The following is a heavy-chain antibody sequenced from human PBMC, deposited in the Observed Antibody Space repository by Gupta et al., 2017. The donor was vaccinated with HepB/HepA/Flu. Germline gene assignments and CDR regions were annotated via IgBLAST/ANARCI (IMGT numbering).Heavy chain of an antibody. CDR1: GLSPSTFG. CDR3: ARGRGSNYRDAFDV. Sequence: QVQLWEWGGGGFYLGKSLRVSGETSGLSPSTFGMHWVRQAPGKGLEWVAVIWNDGSDQYYAVAVKGRFTVSRDNSKNTLSLQMKSLSVEDTAIYYCARGRGSNYRDAFDVWGQGTMVTVSS. V-gene: IGHV3-33*01. J-gene: IGHJ3*01. D-gene: IGHD4-11*01. CDR2: IWNDGSDQ.